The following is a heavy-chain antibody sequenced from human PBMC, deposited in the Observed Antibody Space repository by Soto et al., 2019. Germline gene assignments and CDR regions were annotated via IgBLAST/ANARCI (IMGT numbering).Heavy chain of an antibody. Sequence: GASVKVSCKASGGTFSSYAISWVRQAPGQGLEWMGGIIPIFGNTNYAQKFQGRVTITADESTSTAYMELRSLRSDDTAVYYCARVSVFLAWTLDPWGQGTLVTVSS. CDR1: GGTFSSYA. D-gene: IGHD3-3*01. V-gene: IGHV1-69*13. CDR3: ARVSVFLAWTLDP. J-gene: IGHJ5*02. CDR2: IIPIFGNT.